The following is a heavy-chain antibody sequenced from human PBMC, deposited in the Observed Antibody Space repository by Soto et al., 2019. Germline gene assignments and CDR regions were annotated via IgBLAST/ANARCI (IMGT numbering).Heavy chain of an antibody. CDR1: EFTFSSYS. CDR3: ARDKELWPGDY. J-gene: IGHJ4*02. V-gene: IGHV3-30-3*01. CDR2: ISYDGSNK. D-gene: IGHD3-16*01. Sequence: PRGSPRLSFAASEFTFSSYSMHWVRQAPGKGLEWVAVISYDGSNKYYADSVKGRFTISRDNSKNTLYLQMNSLRAEDTAVYYCARDKELWPGDYWGQGTLVTVSS.